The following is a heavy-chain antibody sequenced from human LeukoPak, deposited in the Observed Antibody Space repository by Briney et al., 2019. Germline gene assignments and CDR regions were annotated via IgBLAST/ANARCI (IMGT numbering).Heavy chain of an antibody. D-gene: IGHD6-19*01. Sequence: PGGSLRLSCAASGFTSSSYWMSWVRQAPGKGLEWVANIKQDGSEKYYVDSVKGRFTISRDNAKNSLYLRMNSLRAEDTAVYYCARDRGSSGWYEFDYWGQGTLVTVSS. V-gene: IGHV3-7*01. CDR1: GFTSSSYW. J-gene: IGHJ4*02. CDR3: ARDRGSSGWYEFDY. CDR2: IKQDGSEK.